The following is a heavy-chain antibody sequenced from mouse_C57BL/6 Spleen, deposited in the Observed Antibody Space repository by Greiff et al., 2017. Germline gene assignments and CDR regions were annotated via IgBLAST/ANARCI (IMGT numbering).Heavy chain of an antibody. J-gene: IGHJ1*03. CDR1: GFTFSDYG. CDR3: ARLLPHWYFDV. D-gene: IGHD6-1*01. V-gene: IGHV5-17*01. CDR2: ISSGSSTI. Sequence: EVQLMESGGGLVKPGGSLKLSCAASGFTFSDYGMHWVRQAPEKGLEWVAYISSGSSTIYYADTVKGRFTISRDNAKNTLFLQMTSLRSEDTAMYYCARLLPHWYFDVWGTGTTVTVSS.